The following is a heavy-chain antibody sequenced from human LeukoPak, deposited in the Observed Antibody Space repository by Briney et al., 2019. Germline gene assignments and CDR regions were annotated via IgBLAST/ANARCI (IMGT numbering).Heavy chain of an antibody. V-gene: IGHV3-21*01. J-gene: IGHJ4*02. Sequence: GGSLRLSCAASGFTFSSYSMNWVRRAPGKGLEWVSSISSSSYIYYADSVKGRFTISRDNAKNSLYLQMNSLRAEDTTVYYCARDKRGIAAAGTLDYWGQGTLVTVSS. CDR2: ISSSSYI. CDR3: ARDKRGIAAAGTLDY. CDR1: GFTFSSYS. D-gene: IGHD6-13*01.